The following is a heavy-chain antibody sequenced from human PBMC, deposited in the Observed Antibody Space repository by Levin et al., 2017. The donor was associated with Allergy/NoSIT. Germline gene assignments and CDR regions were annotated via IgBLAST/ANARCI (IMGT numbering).Heavy chain of an antibody. Sequence: PGESLKISCKASGYSFKNYWIIWVRQMPGKGLELMGIIYPDDSDTKYSPSFEGQVTISVDRSISTAYLQWSSLKASDTAMYYCARRDSDSWQGGWFDPWGQGTLVTVSS. J-gene: IGHJ5*02. CDR3: ARRDSDSWQGGWFDP. CDR2: IYPDDSDT. CDR1: GYSFKNYW. D-gene: IGHD1-26*01. V-gene: IGHV5-51*01.